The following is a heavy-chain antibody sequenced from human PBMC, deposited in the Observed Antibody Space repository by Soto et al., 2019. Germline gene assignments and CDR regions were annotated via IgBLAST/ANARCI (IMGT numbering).Heavy chain of an antibody. J-gene: IGHJ6*02. V-gene: IGHV3-7*01. CDR2: VRQDGSQK. Sequence: PGGSLRLSCEASGFTFSSYWMSWVRQAPGKGLEWVANVRQDGSQKFLVDSVRGRFTISRDNAKNSMYLQMNSLRAEDTAVYYCARDMKYYYYYGMDVWGQGTTVTVSS. D-gene: IGHD3-16*01. CDR3: ARDMKYYYYYGMDV. CDR1: GFTFSSYW.